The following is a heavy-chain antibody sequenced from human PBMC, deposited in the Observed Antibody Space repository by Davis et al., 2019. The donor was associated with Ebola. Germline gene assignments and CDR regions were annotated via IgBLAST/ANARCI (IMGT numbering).Heavy chain of an antibody. D-gene: IGHD5-12*01. CDR2: IKQDGSEI. CDR3: ARWLRFHGFDP. J-gene: IGHJ5*02. CDR1: GFTFSSYW. V-gene: IGHV3-7*01. Sequence: GESLKISCAVSGFTFSSYWMSWVRQAPGKGLEWVANIKQDGSEIHYVDSVKGRFTISRDNTKNSLYLQMNSLRAEDTAVYYCARWLRFHGFDPWGQGTLVTVSS.